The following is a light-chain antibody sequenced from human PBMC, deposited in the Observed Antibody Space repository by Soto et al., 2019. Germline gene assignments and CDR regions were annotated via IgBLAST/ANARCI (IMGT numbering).Light chain of an antibody. CDR2: GAS. V-gene: IGKV3-20*01. CDR1: QSISSSY. J-gene: IGKJ2*01. CDR3: QQYRSSPPYA. Sequence: EIVLTQSPGTLSLSPGERATLSCRASQSISSSYLAWYQQKPGQAPRLLIYGASNRATGIPDRFSGSGSGTDFTLTISRLEPEDFAVYYCQQYRSSPPYAFGQGTKLEIK.